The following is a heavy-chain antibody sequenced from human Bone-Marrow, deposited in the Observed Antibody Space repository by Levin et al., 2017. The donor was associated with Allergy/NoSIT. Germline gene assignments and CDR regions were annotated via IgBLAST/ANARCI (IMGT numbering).Heavy chain of an antibody. CDR1: GFNIRDYS. V-gene: IGHV3-21*04. Sequence: GESLKISCAASGFNIRDYSLNWVRQAPGKGLVWVSSISDGSRYISYADSVRGRFTVSRDDANNFLFLQMNSLSENDTAIYYCARGKRRFDFWGQGTLVTVSS. CDR2: ISDGSRYI. CDR3: ARGKRRFDF. J-gene: IGHJ4*02.